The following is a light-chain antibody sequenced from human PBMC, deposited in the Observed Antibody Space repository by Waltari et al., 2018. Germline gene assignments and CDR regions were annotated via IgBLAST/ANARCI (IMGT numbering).Light chain of an antibody. CDR2: DAS. Sequence: DIQMTQSPSSLSASVGDRVTITCQASQDISNYLNWYQQKPGKAPKLLGYDASDVETGVPSRFSGSGSGTDFTFTISSLQPEDIATYYCQQYDNLPRTFGPGTKVDIK. V-gene: IGKV1-33*01. J-gene: IGKJ3*01. CDR3: QQYDNLPRT. CDR1: QDISNY.